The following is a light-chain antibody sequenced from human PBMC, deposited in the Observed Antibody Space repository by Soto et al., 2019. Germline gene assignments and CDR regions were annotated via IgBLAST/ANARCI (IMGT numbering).Light chain of an antibody. CDR1: QSVSSNS. J-gene: IGKJ3*01. CDR3: QQYGSSGVT. Sequence: EIVLTQSPGTLSLSPGERATLSCSASQSVSSNSLAWYQQKPGQAPRLLIYGASTRATGIADRFSGSGSGTDFTLTISRLEPEDFAVYYCQQYGSSGVTFGPGTKVDIK. CDR2: GAS. V-gene: IGKV3-20*01.